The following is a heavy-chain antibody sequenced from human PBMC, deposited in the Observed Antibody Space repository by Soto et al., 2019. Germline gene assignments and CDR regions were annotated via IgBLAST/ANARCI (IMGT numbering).Heavy chain of an antibody. J-gene: IGHJ6*02. V-gene: IGHV1-18*01. CDR2: ISTYNGNT. Sequence: ASVKVSCKASGYTFNTYGISWVRQAPGQGLEWMGWISTYNGNTNYAQKLQGRITMTIDTSTTTAYMELRSLRSDDTAVYYCARRVGSYYYGVDVWGQGTTGTVS. CDR3: ARRVGSYYYGVDV. CDR1: GYTFNTYG. D-gene: IGHD2-15*01.